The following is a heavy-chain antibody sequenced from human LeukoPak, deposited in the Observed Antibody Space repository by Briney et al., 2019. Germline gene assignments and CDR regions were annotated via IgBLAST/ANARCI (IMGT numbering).Heavy chain of an antibody. CDR3: ANGPWGYSYGPPGMDV. D-gene: IGHD5-18*01. CDR1: GFTFSSYG. J-gene: IGHJ6*02. Sequence: GGSLRLSCAASGFTFSSYGMHWVRQAPGKGLEWVAVISYDGSNKYYADSVKGRFTITRDNSKNTLYLQMNSLRAEDTAVYYCANGPWGYSYGPPGMDVWGQGTTVTVSS. V-gene: IGHV3-30*18. CDR2: ISYDGSNK.